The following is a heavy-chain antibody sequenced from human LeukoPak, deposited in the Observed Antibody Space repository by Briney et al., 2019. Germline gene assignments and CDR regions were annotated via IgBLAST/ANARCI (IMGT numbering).Heavy chain of an antibody. CDR1: GFTFSSYA. D-gene: IGHD7-27*01. Sequence: GGSLRLSCAASGFTFSSYAMSWVRQAPGKGLEWVSIIYSGGSTYYADSVKGRFTISRDNSKNTLYLQMNSLRVEDTAVYYCARERPEAPHTGYYYYGMDVWGQGTTVTVSS. CDR3: ARERPEAPHTGYYYYGMDV. CDR2: IYSGGST. V-gene: IGHV3-53*01. J-gene: IGHJ6*02.